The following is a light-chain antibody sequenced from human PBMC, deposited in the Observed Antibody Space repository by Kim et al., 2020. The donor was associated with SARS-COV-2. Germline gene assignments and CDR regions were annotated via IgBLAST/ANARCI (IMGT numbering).Light chain of an antibody. J-gene: IGLJ3*02. CDR2: RDS. V-gene: IGLV3-9*01. CDR1: NIGTKK. CDR3: QVWDSTTASWV. Sequence: ARGQTATMTGGGNNIGTKKVHWYQQRPGQAPLLVIFRDSHRPSGISEQFSGSNSGNTASLTISRAQAENEADFYCQVWDSTTASWVFGGGTKLTVL.